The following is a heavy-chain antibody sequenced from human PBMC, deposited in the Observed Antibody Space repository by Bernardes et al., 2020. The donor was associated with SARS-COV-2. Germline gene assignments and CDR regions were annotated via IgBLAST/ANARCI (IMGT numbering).Heavy chain of an antibody. Sequence: GGSLRLSCAASGFTFSSYAMSWVRQAPGKGLEWVSAISCSGGSTYYADSVKGRFTISRDNSKNTLYLQMNSLRDEDTAVYFCARDAGTPYSFGPHFDYWGQGTLVTVSS. J-gene: IGHJ4*02. CDR3: ARDAGTPYSFGPHFDY. V-gene: IGHV3-23*01. D-gene: IGHD5-18*01. CDR1: GFTFSSYA. CDR2: ISCSGGST.